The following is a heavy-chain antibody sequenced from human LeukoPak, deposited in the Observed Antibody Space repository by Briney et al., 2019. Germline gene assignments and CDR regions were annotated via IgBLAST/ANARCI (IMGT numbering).Heavy chain of an antibody. D-gene: IGHD2-15*01. CDR1: GFTFSSYE. Sequence: GGSLRLSCAASGFTFSSYEMNWVRQAPGKGREWVSYISSSGSTIYYADSVKGRFTISRDNAKNSLYLQMNSLRAEDTAVYYCVQESSSLLRSYFDYWGQGTLVTVS. CDR2: ISSSGSTI. J-gene: IGHJ4*02. V-gene: IGHV3-48*03. CDR3: VQESSSLLRSYFDY.